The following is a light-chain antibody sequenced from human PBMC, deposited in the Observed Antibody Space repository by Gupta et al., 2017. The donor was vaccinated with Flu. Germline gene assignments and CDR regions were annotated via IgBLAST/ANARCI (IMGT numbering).Light chain of an antibody. CDR1: QSLLHTNGYNY. CDR2: LGS. CDR3: RQTLQTPYT. V-gene: IGKV2-28*01. Sequence: DIVMTQPPLSLPVTPGEPASISCRSSQSLLHTNGYNYLDWYLQKAGQPPQLLIYLGSTRASGVPDRFSGGESGTDFTLKISRVEAEDVGVYYCRQTLQTPYTFGQGTKMEIK. J-gene: IGKJ2*01.